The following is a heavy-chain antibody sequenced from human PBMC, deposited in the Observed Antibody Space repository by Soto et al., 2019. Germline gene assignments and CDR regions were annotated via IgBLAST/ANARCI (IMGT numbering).Heavy chain of an antibody. J-gene: IGHJ6*02. CDR2: IIPIFGTA. CDR1: GGTFSSYA. CDR3: ARGLAMRDTAMVDPYYYYYGMDV. D-gene: IGHD5-18*01. Sequence: GASVKVSCKASGGTFSSYAISWVRQAPGQGLEWMGGIIPIFGTANYAQKLQGRVTITADESTSTAYMELSSLRSEDTAVYYCARGLAMRDTAMVDPYYYYYGMDVWGQGTTVTVSS. V-gene: IGHV1-69*13.